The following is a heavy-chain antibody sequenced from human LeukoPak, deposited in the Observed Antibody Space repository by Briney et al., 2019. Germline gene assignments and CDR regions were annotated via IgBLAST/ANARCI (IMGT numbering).Heavy chain of an antibody. J-gene: IGHJ4*02. D-gene: IGHD2-2*02. V-gene: IGHV3-23*01. CDR2: ISGSGGST. Sequence: GGSLRLSCAASGFTFSSYAMSWVRQAPGKGLEWVSAISGSGGSTYYADSVKGRFTISRDNSKNTLYLQMNSLRAEDTAVYYCANFCTIPSCYTFDYWGQGTLVTVSS. CDR3: ANFCTIPSCYTFDY. CDR1: GFTFSSYA.